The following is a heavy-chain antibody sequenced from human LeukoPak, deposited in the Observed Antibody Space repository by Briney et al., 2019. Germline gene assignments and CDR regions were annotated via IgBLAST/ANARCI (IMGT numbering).Heavy chain of an antibody. CDR3: AREYFGSYYVSNYFDY. Sequence: GSSVKVSCKASGGTFSSYAISWVRQAPGQGLEWMGGIFPIFGTANYAQKFQGRVTITADESTSTAYMELSSLRSEDTAVYYCAREYFGSYYVSNYFDYWGQGTLVTVSS. CDR1: GGTFSSYA. V-gene: IGHV1-69*01. D-gene: IGHD1-26*01. J-gene: IGHJ4*02. CDR2: IFPIFGTA.